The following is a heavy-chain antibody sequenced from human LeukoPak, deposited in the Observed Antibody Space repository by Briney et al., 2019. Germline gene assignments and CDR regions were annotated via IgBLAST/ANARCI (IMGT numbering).Heavy chain of an antibody. Sequence: KPSETLSLTCTVSGGSISSSSYYWGWIRQPPGKGLEWIGSIYYSGSTNYSPSLKSRVTMSVDTSENQFSLKLSSVTAADTAVYYCARDRPLSVCSGGSCYWFDPWGQGTLVTVSS. CDR3: ARDRPLSVCSGGSCYWFDP. V-gene: IGHV4-39*07. J-gene: IGHJ5*02. D-gene: IGHD2-15*01. CDR2: IYYSGST. CDR1: GGSISSSSYY.